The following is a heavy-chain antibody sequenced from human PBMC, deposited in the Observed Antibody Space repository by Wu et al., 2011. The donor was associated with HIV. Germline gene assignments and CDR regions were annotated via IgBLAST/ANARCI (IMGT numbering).Heavy chain of an antibody. CDR1: GYRFTSYY. J-gene: IGHJ4*02. V-gene: IGHV5-51*01. D-gene: IGHD3-10*01. Sequence: VQLVQSGAEVKKPGESLNISCQASGYRFTSYYIGWVRQMPGKGLEWMGIIYPEDSNSKYSPSFQGQVIISVDKSTSTAYLQWGSLKASDSAIYYCARRRRFGIYPHWGQGTRVTVSS. CDR3: ARRRRFGIYPH. CDR2: IYPEDSNS.